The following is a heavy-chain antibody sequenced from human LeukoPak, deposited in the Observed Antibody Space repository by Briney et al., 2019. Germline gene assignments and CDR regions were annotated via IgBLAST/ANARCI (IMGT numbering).Heavy chain of an antibody. J-gene: IGHJ4*02. V-gene: IGHV3-23*01. CDR3: AYRTGFDY. CDR2: ISISGDYT. Sequence: GGSLRLSCIVSGLTFSNYDFSWVRQAPGKGLEWVSTISISGDYTYYPNSVKGRFTIPRDNSKNMLYLQMSSLRAEDTAVYYCAYRTGFDYWGQGTLVTVSS. D-gene: IGHD3-16*02. CDR1: GLTFSNYD.